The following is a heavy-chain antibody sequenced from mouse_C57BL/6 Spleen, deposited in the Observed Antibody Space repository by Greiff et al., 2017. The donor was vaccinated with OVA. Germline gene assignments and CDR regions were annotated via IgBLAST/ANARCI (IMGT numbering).Heavy chain of an antibody. CDR3: ARYDGYSNWYFDV. CDR2: ISDGGSYT. J-gene: IGHJ1*03. D-gene: IGHD2-3*01. Sequence: EVMLVESGGGLVKPGGSLKLSCAASGFTFSSYAMSWVRQTPEKRLEWVATISDGGSYTYYPDNVKGRFTISRDNAKNNLYLQMSHLKSEDTATYYCARYDGYSNWYFDVWGTGTTVTVSS. V-gene: IGHV5-4*03. CDR1: GFTFSSYA.